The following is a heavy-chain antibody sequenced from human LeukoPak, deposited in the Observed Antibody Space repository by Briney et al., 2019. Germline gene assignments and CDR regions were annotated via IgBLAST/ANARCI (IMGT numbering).Heavy chain of an antibody. CDR1: GYSFSNYW. D-gene: IGHD3-9*01. V-gene: IGHV5-51*01. Sequence: LGASLKISCKGSGYSFSNYWIGWVRQMPGKGLEWVGIILPGDSDTRYSPSFQGQVTMSADKSISTAYLQWSSLKAADTAMYYCARQYYDILTDPNYFDSWGQGTLVTVSS. J-gene: IGHJ4*02. CDR3: ARQYYDILTDPNYFDS. CDR2: ILPGDSDT.